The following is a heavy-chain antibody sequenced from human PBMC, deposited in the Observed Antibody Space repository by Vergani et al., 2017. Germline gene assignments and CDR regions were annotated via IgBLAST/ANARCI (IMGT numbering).Heavy chain of an antibody. CDR3: ARDWGRYGVRDAFDI. CDR2: ISYDGSNK. V-gene: IGHV3-30-3*01. CDR1: GFTFSSYA. J-gene: IGHJ3*02. Sequence: QVQLVESGGGVVQPGRSLRLSCAASGFTFSSYAMHWVRQAPGKGLEWVAVISYDGSNKYYADSVKGRFTISRDNSKNTLYLQMNSLRAEDTAVYYCARDWGRYGVRDAFDIWGQGIMVTVSS. D-gene: IGHD3-16*01.